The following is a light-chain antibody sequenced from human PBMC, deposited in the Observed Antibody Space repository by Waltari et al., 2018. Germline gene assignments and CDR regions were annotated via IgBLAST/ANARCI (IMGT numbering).Light chain of an antibody. CDR2: GAS. Sequence: EIVMTQSPATLSVSPGERATLSCRASQSINSNVAWYQQKPGQAPRPLIYGASARAPGIPVRFSGSGSGTEFTLTISSLQSDDFGVYYCQQSSGIPYTFGQGTKLEIK. V-gene: IGKV3-15*01. CDR3: QQSSGIPYT. J-gene: IGKJ2*01. CDR1: QSINSN.